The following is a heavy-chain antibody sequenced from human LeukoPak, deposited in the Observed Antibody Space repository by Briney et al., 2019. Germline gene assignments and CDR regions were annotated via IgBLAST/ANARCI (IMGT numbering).Heavy chain of an antibody. CDR3: AMGGYSTSGWFDP. CDR1: GGSISRSSHY. Sequence: SETLSLTCIVSGGSISRSSHYWSWIRQPPGKGLEWIGCIYYSGITNYNPSLRSRVTISVDTSNNQFSLKLSSVTAADTAVYYCAMGGYSTSGWFDPWGPGTLVTVSS. CDR2: IYYSGIT. D-gene: IGHD5-18*01. J-gene: IGHJ5*02. V-gene: IGHV4-61*01.